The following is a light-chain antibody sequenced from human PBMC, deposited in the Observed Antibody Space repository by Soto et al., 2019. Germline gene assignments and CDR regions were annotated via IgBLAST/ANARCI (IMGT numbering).Light chain of an antibody. CDR1: SGHSSYA. CDR3: QTWGTGIQL. CDR2: LNSDGSH. J-gene: IGLJ3*02. V-gene: IGLV4-69*01. Sequence: QPVLTQSPSASASLGAPVKLTCTLSSGHSSYAIAWHQQQPEKGPRYLMKLNSDGSHNKGDGIPDRFSGSSSGAERYLTISSLQSEDEADYYCQTWGTGIQLFGGGTKLTVL.